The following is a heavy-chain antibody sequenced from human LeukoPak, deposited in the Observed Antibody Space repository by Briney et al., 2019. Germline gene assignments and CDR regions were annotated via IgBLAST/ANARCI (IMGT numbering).Heavy chain of an antibody. Sequence: AGGSLRLSCAASGFTFSSYGMHWVRQAPGKGLEWVSVIYSGGSTDYADSVKGRFTMSRDNSKNMLYLQMNSLRVDDTAVYFCARGRGYSGYDVSLPFDYWGQGTLVTVSS. CDR2: IYSGGST. CDR3: ARGRGYSGYDVSLPFDY. V-gene: IGHV3-NL1*01. D-gene: IGHD5-12*01. J-gene: IGHJ4*02. CDR1: GFTFSSYG.